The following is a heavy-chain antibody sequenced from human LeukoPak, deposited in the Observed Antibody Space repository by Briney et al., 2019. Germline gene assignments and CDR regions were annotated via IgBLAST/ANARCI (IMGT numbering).Heavy chain of an antibody. CDR3: ARGGNYGDYDGYFDY. CDR2: IYYSGST. D-gene: IGHD4-17*01. CDR1: GGSISSYY. J-gene: IGHJ4*02. V-gene: IGHV4-59*08. Sequence: SETLSLTCTVSGGSISSYYWSWIRPPPGKGLEGIGYIYYSGSTNYNPSLRSRVTISVDTSKNQFSLRLSSVTAADTAVYYCARGGNYGDYDGYFDYWGQGTLVTVSS.